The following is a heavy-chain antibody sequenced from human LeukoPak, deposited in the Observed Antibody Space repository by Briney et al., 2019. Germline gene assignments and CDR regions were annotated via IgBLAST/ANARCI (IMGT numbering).Heavy chain of an antibody. CDR1: GGSFSGYY. CDR3: ARERRGSYYGLQFDY. D-gene: IGHD1-26*01. J-gene: IGHJ4*02. CDR2: INHSGST. Sequence: SETLSLTCAVYGGSFSGYYWSWIRQPPGKALEWIGEINHSGSTNYNPSLKSRVTISVDTSKNQFSLKLSSVTAADTAVYYCARERRGSYYGLQFDYWGQGTLVTVSS. V-gene: IGHV4-34*01.